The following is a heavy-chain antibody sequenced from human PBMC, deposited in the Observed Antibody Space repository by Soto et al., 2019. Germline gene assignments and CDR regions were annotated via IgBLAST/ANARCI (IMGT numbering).Heavy chain of an antibody. V-gene: IGHV4-30-2*01. CDR2: FSHTGGT. CDR3: ARLNGDPDS. Sequence: QVQLQESGPGLVKPSQTLSLTCAVSGASISSGGHSWTWIRQPPGEGLEWLGYFSHTGGTYYNPSLKSRVIISVDGSKNHLSLKLRSVTAADTAVYYCARLNGDPDSWGQGTLVTVSS. CDR1: GASISSGGHS. J-gene: IGHJ4*02. D-gene: IGHD7-27*01.